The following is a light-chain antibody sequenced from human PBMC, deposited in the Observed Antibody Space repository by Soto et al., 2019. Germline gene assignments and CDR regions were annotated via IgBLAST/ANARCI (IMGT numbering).Light chain of an antibody. J-gene: IGKJ3*01. CDR2: GAS. CDR3: QDSGSSPPFT. Sequence: EIVLTQSPGTLSLSPGDRASLSCSASQSFSKSYLDWYQQKPGQAPRILSYGASIRATGIPDRFSGSGSGTYFTLPISRLEPADFAVLYCQDSGSSPPFTFGPGTKVDI. V-gene: IGKV3-20*01. CDR1: QSFSKSY.